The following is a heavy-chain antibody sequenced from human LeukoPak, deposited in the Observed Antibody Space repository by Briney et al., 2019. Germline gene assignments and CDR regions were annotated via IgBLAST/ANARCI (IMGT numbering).Heavy chain of an antibody. CDR1: GGSISSGGYY. D-gene: IGHD3-3*01. J-gene: IGHJ5*02. Sequence: SETLSLTCTVSGGSISSGGYYWSWIRQPAGKGLEWIGRIYTSGSTNYNPSLKSRVTMSVDTSKNQFSLKLSSVTAADTAVYYCARDTDFWSGHNWFDPWGQGTLVTVSS. CDR2: IYTSGST. V-gene: IGHV4-61*02. CDR3: ARDTDFWSGHNWFDP.